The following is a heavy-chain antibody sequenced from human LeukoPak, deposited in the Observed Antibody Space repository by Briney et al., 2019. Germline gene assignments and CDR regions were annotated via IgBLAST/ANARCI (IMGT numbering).Heavy chain of an antibody. CDR1: GFTFSDYW. D-gene: IGHD3-16*01. V-gene: IGHV3-74*01. Sequence: GGSLRLSCAASGFTFSDYWMHWVRQAPGKGLVWVSRINSDGSSTDYADSVKGRFTISRDNAKNTLYLQMNSLRAEDTAVYYCAKDLMITVMYFDYWGQGTLVTVSS. CDR2: INSDGSST. J-gene: IGHJ4*02. CDR3: AKDLMITVMYFDY.